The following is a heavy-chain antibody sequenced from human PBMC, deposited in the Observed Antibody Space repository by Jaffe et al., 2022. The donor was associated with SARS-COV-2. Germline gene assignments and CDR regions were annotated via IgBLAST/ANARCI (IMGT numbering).Heavy chain of an antibody. CDR1: GVAIGSDRLF. D-gene: IGHD2-21*01. J-gene: IGHJ6*02. Sequence: QVQLQESGPGLVKPTQTLSLTCNVSGVAIGSDRLFWSWIRRPAGGRLEWIGLIHSDGRTDLNPSLKSRVTFSLDTSKNQFSLRLTSVTAADTAVYSCARGTSFIAGVDVWGQGTSVTVSS. CDR3: ARGTSFIAGVDV. V-gene: IGHV4-61*02. CDR2: IHSDGRT.